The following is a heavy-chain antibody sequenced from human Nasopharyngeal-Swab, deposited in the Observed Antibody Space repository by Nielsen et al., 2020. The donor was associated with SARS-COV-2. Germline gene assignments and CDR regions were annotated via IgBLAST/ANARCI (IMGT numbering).Heavy chain of an antibody. Sequence: WIRQPPGKGLEWVAVIWYDGSNKYYADSVKGRFTISRDNAKNTLYLQMNSPRAEDTAVYYCASGRDYSQRDFDYWGQGTLVTVSS. D-gene: IGHD4-11*01. V-gene: IGHV3-33*03. J-gene: IGHJ4*02. CDR2: IWYDGSNK. CDR3: ASGRDYSQRDFDY.